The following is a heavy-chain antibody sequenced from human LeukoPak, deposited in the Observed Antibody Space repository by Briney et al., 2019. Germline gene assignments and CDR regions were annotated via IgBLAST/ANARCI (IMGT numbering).Heavy chain of an antibody. CDR3: ARVMQGATKSNYYYYAMDV. CDR2: ISYDGSNK. CDR1: GFTFSSYA. V-gene: IGHV3-30*15. Sequence: PGGSLRLSCAASGFTFSSYAMHWVRQAPGKGLEWVAVISYDGSNKYYADSVKGRFTISRDNSKNTLYLQMGSLRAEDMAVYYCARVMQGATKSNYYYYAMDVWGQGTTVTVSS. D-gene: IGHD1-26*01. J-gene: IGHJ6*02.